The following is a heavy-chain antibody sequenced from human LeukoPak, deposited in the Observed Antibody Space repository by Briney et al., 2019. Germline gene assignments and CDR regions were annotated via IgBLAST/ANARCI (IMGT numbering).Heavy chain of an antibody. CDR2: IIPIFGTA. Sequence: RASVKVSCKASGGTFSSYAISWVRQAPGQGLEWMGGIIPIFGTANYAQKFQGRVTITTDESTSTAYMELSSLRSEDTAVYYCASRRGYSSSSVWFDPWGQGTLVTVSS. CDR1: GGTFSSYA. CDR3: ASRRGYSSSSVWFDP. D-gene: IGHD6-6*01. J-gene: IGHJ5*02. V-gene: IGHV1-69*05.